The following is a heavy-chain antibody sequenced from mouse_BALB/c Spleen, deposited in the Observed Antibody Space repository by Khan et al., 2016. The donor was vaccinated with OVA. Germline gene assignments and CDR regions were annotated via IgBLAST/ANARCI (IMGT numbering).Heavy chain of an antibody. CDR1: GYSITSDYA. V-gene: IGHV3-2*02. CDR2: ISYSGNT. Sequence: VQLKQSGPGLVKPSQSLSLTCTVTGYSITSDYAWNWIRQFPGNKLEWMGYISYSGNTKYNPSLKSRISITRDTSKNQFFLQLNFVTIEDTATSYCARIRGGNFDYWGQGTTLTVSS. CDR3: ARIRGGNFDY. D-gene: IGHD3-1*01. J-gene: IGHJ2*01.